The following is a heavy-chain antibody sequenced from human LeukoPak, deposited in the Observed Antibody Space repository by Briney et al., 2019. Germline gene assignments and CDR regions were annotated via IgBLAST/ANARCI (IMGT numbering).Heavy chain of an antibody. CDR3: AKGGYSSSWSYLNWFDP. CDR1: GFTFSSYA. D-gene: IGHD6-13*01. J-gene: IGHJ5*02. V-gene: IGHV3-23*01. Sequence: PGGSLRLSCAASGFTFSSYAMSWVRQAPGKGLEWVSAISGSGGSTYYADSVKGRFTISRDNSKNTLCLQMNSLRAEDTAVYYCAKGGYSSSWSYLNWFDPWGQGTLVTVSS. CDR2: ISGSGGST.